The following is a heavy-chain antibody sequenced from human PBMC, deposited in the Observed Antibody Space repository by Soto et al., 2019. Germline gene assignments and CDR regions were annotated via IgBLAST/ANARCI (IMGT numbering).Heavy chain of an antibody. CDR3: AGDTPSGGYCTNGVCYTLRWFNP. Sequence: ASVKVSCKASGYTFTSYGISWVRQAPGQGLEWMGWISAYNGNTNYAQKLQGRVTMTTDTSASTAYMELRSLRSDDTAVYYCAGDTPSGGYCTNGVCYTLRWFNPWGQGTLVTVSS. V-gene: IGHV1-18*01. D-gene: IGHD2-8*01. CDR1: GYTFTSYG. J-gene: IGHJ5*02. CDR2: ISAYNGNT.